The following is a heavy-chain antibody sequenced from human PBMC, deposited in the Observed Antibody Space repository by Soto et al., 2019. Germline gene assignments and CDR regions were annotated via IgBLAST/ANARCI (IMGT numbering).Heavy chain of an antibody. D-gene: IGHD2-2*01. V-gene: IGHV4-39*01. CDR1: GGSISSSGYA. CDR3: ARLHCNSPNCVPLDP. CDR2: IYYSGST. Sequence: QLKLQESGPGLVKPSETLSLTFTVSGGSISSSGYAWGWIHQPTGKGLGWIGSIYYSGSTSYNPSLQSRVTMSVYTSKNQLSLKLSSVTAAATAVYYCARLHCNSPNCVPLDPWGQGTLVTVSS. J-gene: IGHJ5*02.